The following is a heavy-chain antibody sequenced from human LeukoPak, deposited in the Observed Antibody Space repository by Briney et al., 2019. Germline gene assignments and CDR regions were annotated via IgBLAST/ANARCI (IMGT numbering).Heavy chain of an antibody. J-gene: IGHJ4*02. D-gene: IGHD3-9*01. CDR2: ISSSSSYI. V-gene: IGHV3-21*01. CDR1: GFTFSSYS. CDR3: ARHKSPYYDILTGYYIDY. Sequence: PGGSLRLSCVASGFTFSSYSMNWVRQAPGKGLEWVSFISSSSSYIYYADSVKDRFTISRDNAKNSLYLQMNSLRAEDTAVYYCARHKSPYYDILTGYYIDYWGQGTLVTVSS.